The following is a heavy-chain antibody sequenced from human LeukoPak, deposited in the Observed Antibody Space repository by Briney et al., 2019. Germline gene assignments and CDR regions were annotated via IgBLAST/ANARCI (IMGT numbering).Heavy chain of an antibody. CDR1: GGSVSDYY. CDR2: IYYTET. J-gene: IGHJ4*02. D-gene: IGHD7-27*01. CDR3: ATRKLGNDY. Sequence: SETLSLTCTASGGSVSDYYWSWIRQSPGKGLEWIGYIYYTETSYNPSLKSRVTISADTSKNQFSLKLYSVTAADTAVYYCATRKLGNDYWGQGTLVTVSS. V-gene: IGHV4-59*02.